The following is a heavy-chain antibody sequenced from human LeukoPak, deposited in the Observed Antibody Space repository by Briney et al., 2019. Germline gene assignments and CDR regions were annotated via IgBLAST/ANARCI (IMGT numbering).Heavy chain of an antibody. J-gene: IGHJ4*02. CDR1: GGTFSSYA. V-gene: IGHV1-69*13. Sequence: SVKVSCKASGGTFSSYAISWVRQAPGQGLEWMGGIIPIFGTANYAQKFQGRVTITADESTSTAYMELSSLRSEDTAVYYCARDRRGSYRFDYWGQGTLVTVSS. D-gene: IGHD1-26*01. CDR2: IIPIFGTA. CDR3: ARDRRGSYRFDY.